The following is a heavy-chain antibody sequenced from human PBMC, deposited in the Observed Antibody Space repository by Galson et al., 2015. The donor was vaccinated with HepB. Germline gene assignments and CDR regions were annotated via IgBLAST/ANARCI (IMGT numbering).Heavy chain of an antibody. D-gene: IGHD1-1*01. CDR2: IIPIFGTA. Sequence: SVKVSCKASGGTFSSYAISWVRQAPGQGLEWMGGIIPIFGTANYAQKFQGRVTITADESTSTAYMELSSLRSEDTAVYYCAREHRKASGPIPDFDYWGQGTLVTVSS. V-gene: IGHV1-69*13. CDR1: GGTFSSYA. CDR3: AREHRKASGPIPDFDY. J-gene: IGHJ4*02.